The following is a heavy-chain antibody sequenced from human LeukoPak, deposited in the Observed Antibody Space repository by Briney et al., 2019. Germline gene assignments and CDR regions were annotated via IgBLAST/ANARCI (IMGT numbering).Heavy chain of an antibody. V-gene: IGHV1-69*06. CDR3: AKDLYNWNDLTSAVSFDY. CDR2: IIPIFGTA. D-gene: IGHD1-1*01. J-gene: IGHJ4*02. Sequence: SVKVSCKASGGTFSSYAISWVRQAPGQGLEWMGGIIPIFGTANYAQKFQGRVTITADKSTSTAYMELSSLRSEDTAVYYCAKDLYNWNDLTSAVSFDYWGQGTLVTVSS. CDR1: GGTFSSYA.